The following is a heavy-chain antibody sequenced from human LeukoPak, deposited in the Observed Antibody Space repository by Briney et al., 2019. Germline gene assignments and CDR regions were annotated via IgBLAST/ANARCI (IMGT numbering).Heavy chain of an antibody. CDR2: IEQVISEK. D-gene: IGHD1-26*01. J-gene: IGHJ3*02. Sequence: GRSLCLSRAVSLVTPTAFWITWVRQAPGQGREWGGNIEQVISEKSSMASVTCRFTSSRDNAKNPVYLQMNSLRSEDTAVYYCARAGGTYYGIAFDIWGQGTMVTVSS. V-gene: IGHV3-7*01. CDR3: ARAGGTYYGIAFDI. CDR1: LVTPTAFW.